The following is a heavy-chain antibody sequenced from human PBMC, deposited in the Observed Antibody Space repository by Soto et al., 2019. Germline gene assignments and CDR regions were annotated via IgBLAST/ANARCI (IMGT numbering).Heavy chain of an antibody. CDR2: ISYDGSNK. CDR1: GFTFSSYA. D-gene: IGHD5-18*01. Sequence: GGSLRLSCAASGFTFSSYAMHWVRQAPGKGLEWVAVISYDGSNKYYADSVKGRFTISRDNSKNTLYLQMNSLRAEDTAVYYCARDGSPHTAMDRSYGMDVWGQGTTVTVSS. V-gene: IGHV3-30-3*01. J-gene: IGHJ6*02. CDR3: ARDGSPHTAMDRSYGMDV.